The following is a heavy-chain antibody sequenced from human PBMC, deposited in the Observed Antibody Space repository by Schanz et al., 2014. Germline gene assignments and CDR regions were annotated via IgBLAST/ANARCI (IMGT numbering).Heavy chain of an antibody. J-gene: IGHJ5*02. CDR3: ARDRRRYCSTASCLHDNWFDP. CDR2: ISPYNGNT. CDR1: GYTFTAYG. V-gene: IGHV1-18*01. D-gene: IGHD2-2*01. Sequence: VQSVHSGTEVQKLGASVKVSCQTSGYTFTAYGINWVRQAPGQGLEWMGWISPYNGNTNYAQKLQGRVTMTADTSTSTAYMDLRSLRSDDTAVYYCARDRRRYCSTASCLHDNWFDPWGQGTLVIVSS.